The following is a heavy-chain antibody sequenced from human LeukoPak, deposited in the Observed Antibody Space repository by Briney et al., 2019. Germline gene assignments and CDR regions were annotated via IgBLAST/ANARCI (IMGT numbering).Heavy chain of an antibody. V-gene: IGHV3-30*02. J-gene: IGHJ4*02. CDR3: ACPPEDDILTGYSY. Sequence: GGSLRLSCAASGFTFSSYGMHWVRQAPGKGLEWVAFIRYDGSNKYYADSVKGRFTISRDNSKNTLCLQMNSLRAEDTAVYYCACPPEDDILTGYSYWGQGTLVTVSS. CDR1: GFTFSSYG. CDR2: IRYDGSNK. D-gene: IGHD3-9*01.